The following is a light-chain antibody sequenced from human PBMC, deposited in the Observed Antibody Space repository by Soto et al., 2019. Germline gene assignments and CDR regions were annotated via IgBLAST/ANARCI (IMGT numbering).Light chain of an antibody. CDR1: SSDVGGHNY. CDR3: CSYAGRYTWV. Sequence: QSALTQPRSVSGSPGQSVTLSCTGTSSDVGGHNYVSWYQQHPDKAPKLIIYDINKRPSGVPDRFSASKSGNTASLTISGLQGEDESDYYCCSYAGRYTWVFGGGTKLTVL. V-gene: IGLV2-11*01. CDR2: DIN. J-gene: IGLJ3*02.